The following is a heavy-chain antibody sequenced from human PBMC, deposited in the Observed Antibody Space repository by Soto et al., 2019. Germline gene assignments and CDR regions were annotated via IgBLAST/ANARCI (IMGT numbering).Heavy chain of an antibody. Sequence: EVLLVETGGGLIQPGGSPRLSCAASGFTVSSNYMNWVRQAPGKGLEWVSVIYSGGNTYSTDSVRGRFTISRDNSKNTFYLQMNSLRAEDTAVYYCARGSVGGGFGMDVWGQGTTVTVSS. D-gene: IGHD3-10*01. V-gene: IGHV3-53*02. CDR3: ARGSVGGGFGMDV. J-gene: IGHJ6*02. CDR1: GFTVSSNY. CDR2: IYSGGNT.